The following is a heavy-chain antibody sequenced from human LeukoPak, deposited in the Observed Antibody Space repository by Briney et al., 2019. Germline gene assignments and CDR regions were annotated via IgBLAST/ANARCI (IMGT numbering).Heavy chain of an antibody. D-gene: IGHD3-10*01. CDR2: IKQDGSEQ. CDR3: ARPLMYYYGSETYFWFDP. J-gene: IGHJ5*02. Sequence: GGSLRLSCAASGFTFTTYWMSWVRQAPGKGLEWVANIKQDGSEQYYVDSVKGRFTISRDNAKNSLSLQMNSLRAEDTAVYYCARPLMYYYGSETYFWFDPWGQGTLVTVSS. CDR1: GFTFTTYW. V-gene: IGHV3-7*01.